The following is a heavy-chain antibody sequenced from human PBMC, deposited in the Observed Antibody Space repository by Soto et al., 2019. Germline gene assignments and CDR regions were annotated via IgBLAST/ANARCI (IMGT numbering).Heavy chain of an antibody. Sequence: QVQLQESGPGLVKPSQTLSLTCTVSGGSISSGGYYWSWIRQHPGKGLEWIGYIYYSGSTYYNPSLKSRVTISVDTSKNQFSLKLSSVTAADTAVYYCARGIAAADSYIWFDPWGQGTLVTVSS. CDR3: ARGIAAADSYIWFDP. CDR2: IYYSGST. CDR1: GGSISSGGYY. J-gene: IGHJ5*02. D-gene: IGHD6-13*01. V-gene: IGHV4-31*03.